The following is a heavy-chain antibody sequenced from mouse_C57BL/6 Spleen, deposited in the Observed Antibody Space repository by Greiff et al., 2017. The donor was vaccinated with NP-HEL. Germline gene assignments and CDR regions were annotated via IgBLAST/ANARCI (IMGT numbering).Heavy chain of an antibody. CDR2: IDPSDSYT. CDR1: GYTFTSYW. Sequence: QVQLKQPGAELVRPGTSVKLSCKASGYTFTSYWMHWVKQRPGQGLEWIGVIDPSDSYTNYNQKFKGKATLTVDTSSSTAYMQLSSLTSEDSAVYYCAREGGSSYDAMDYWGQGTSVTVSS. D-gene: IGHD1-1*01. J-gene: IGHJ4*01. V-gene: IGHV1-59*01. CDR3: AREGGSSYDAMDY.